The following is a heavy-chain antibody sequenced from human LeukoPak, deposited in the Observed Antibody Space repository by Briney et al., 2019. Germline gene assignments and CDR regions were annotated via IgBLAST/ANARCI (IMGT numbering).Heavy chain of an antibody. V-gene: IGHV4-4*02. D-gene: IGHD3-10*01. Sequence: SGTLSLTCAVSGYSISSSNWWSWVRQPPGKGLQWIGEIYPSGSTNYNPSLKSRVTISIDKSKNQFSLRLSSVTAADTAAYYCAKYYHSGSLDYWGQGTLVTVSS. CDR2: IYPSGST. CDR3: AKYYHSGSLDY. J-gene: IGHJ4*02. CDR1: GYSISSSNW.